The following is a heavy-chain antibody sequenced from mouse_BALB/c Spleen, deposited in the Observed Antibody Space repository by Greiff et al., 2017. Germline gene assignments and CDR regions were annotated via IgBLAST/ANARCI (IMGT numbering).Heavy chain of an antibody. D-gene: IGHD1-1*01. CDR3: ARRDLGITTVVYFDD. V-gene: IGHV1-7*01. J-gene: IGHJ2*01. CDR2: INPSTGYT. CDR1: GYTFTSYW. Sequence: QVQLQQSGAELAKPGASVKMSCKASGYTFTSYWMHWVKQRPGQGLEWIGYINPSTGYTEYNQKFKDKATLTADKSSSTAYMQLSSLTSEDSAVYYCARRDLGITTVVYFDDWGQGTTLTVSS.